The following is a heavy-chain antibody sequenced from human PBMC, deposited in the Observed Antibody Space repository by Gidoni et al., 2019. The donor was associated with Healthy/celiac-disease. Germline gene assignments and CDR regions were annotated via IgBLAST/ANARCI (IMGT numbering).Heavy chain of an antibody. CDR2: IYTSGST. D-gene: IGHD6-19*01. J-gene: IGHJ3*02. Sequence: QVQLQESGPGLVKPSETLSLTCPVSGGSFSSYYWSWIRQPAGKGLEWIGRIYTSGSTNYNPSLKSRVTMSVDTSKNQFSLKLSSVTAADTAVYYCARDGQWLVLYAFDIWGQGTMVTVSS. CDR3: ARDGQWLVLYAFDI. V-gene: IGHV4-4*07. CDR1: GGSFSSYY.